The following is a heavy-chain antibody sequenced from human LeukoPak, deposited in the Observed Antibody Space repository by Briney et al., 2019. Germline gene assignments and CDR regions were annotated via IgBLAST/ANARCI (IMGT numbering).Heavy chain of an antibody. J-gene: IGHJ5*02. V-gene: IGHV1-46*01. Sequence: ASVKVSCKASGYTFTSFYMQWVRQAPGQGLEWMGIINPSGGSTNYAQKFQGRVSMTRDTSTSTVYMELSSLRSEDTAVYYCARGAGGATSIWFDPWGQGTLVTVSS. CDR1: GYTFTSFY. D-gene: IGHD1-26*01. CDR2: INPSGGST. CDR3: ARGAGGATSIWFDP.